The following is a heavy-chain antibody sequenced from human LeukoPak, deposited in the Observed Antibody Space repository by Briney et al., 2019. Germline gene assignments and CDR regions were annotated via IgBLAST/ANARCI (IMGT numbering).Heavy chain of an antibody. J-gene: IGHJ4*02. V-gene: IGHV4-31*03. CDR1: GGSISSGGYY. Sequence: PSETLSLTCTVSGGSISSGGYYWSWIRQHPGKGLEWIGYFYYSGSTYYNPSLKSRVTISVDTSKNQFSLKLSSVTAADTAVYYCARVTGFDIVATIFDYWGQGTLVTVSS. D-gene: IGHD5-12*01. CDR3: ARVTGFDIVATIFDY. CDR2: FYYSGST.